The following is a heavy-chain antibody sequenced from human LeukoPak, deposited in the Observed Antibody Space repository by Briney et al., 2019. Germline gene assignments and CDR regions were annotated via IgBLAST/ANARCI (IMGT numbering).Heavy chain of an antibody. Sequence: PGGSLRLSCAASGFTFSDYYMSWIRQAPGKGLEWVSYISSSGSTIYYADSVKGRFTISRDNAKSSLYLQMNSLRAEDTAVYYCAGTYWSGYYFFSLNYYGMDVWGQGTTVTVSS. CDR2: ISSSGSTI. V-gene: IGHV3-11*01. CDR1: GFTFSDYY. D-gene: IGHD3-3*01. J-gene: IGHJ6*02. CDR3: AGTYWSGYYFFSLNYYGMDV.